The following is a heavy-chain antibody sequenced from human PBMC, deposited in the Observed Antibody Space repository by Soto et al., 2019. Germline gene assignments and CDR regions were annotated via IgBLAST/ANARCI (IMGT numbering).Heavy chain of an antibody. CDR3: ARERAVAGAGYYGMDV. V-gene: IGHV4-59*01. D-gene: IGHD2-15*01. J-gene: IGHJ6*02. Sequence: PSETLSLTCTVSGGSISSYYWSWIRQPPGKGLEWIGHIYYSGSTNYNPSLKSRVTISVDTPKNQFSLRLNSVTAADTAVYYCARERAVAGAGYYGMDVWGQGTTVIVSS. CDR2: IYYSGST. CDR1: GGSISSYY.